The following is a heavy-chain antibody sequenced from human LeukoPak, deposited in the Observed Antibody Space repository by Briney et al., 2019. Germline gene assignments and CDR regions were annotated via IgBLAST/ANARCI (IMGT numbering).Heavy chain of an antibody. CDR2: ISAYNGNT. V-gene: IGHV1-18*01. CDR3: AISGYSYESGVVDY. Sequence: ASVKVSCKASGCTFTSYGISWVRQAPGQGLEWMGWISAYNGNTNYAQKLQGRVTMTTDTSTSTAYMELRSLRSDDTAVYYCAISGYSYESGVVDYWGQGTLVTVSS. J-gene: IGHJ4*02. D-gene: IGHD5-18*01. CDR1: GCTFTSYG.